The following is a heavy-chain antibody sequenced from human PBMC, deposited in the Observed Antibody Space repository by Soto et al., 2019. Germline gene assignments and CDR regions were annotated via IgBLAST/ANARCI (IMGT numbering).Heavy chain of an antibody. CDR2: IYYSGST. CDR1: GGSITNYY. V-gene: IGHV4-59*01. Sequence: SETLSLTCTVSGGSITNYYWSWIRQPPGKGLEWIGYIYYSGSTNYNPSLRSRVTISVDTSKNQFSLTLSSVTAADTAVYYCARDLWGYCGTDCYPLDVWGQGTTVTVS. D-gene: IGHD2-21*02. J-gene: IGHJ6*02. CDR3: ARDLWGYCGTDCYPLDV.